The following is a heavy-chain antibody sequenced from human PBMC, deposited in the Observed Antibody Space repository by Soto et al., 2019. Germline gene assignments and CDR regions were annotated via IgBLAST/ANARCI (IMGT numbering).Heavy chain of an antibody. V-gene: IGHV3-15*01. J-gene: IGHJ5*02. CDR1: GFTFSNAW. D-gene: IGHD1-26*01. CDR2: MKRKSDGGTT. Sequence: PGGSLRLSCAASGFTFSNAWRSWVRQAPGKGLEWVGRMKRKSDGGTTDYAEPVKGRFTILRDDSKNTRYLQMNSLKTEDTAVYYCTTVSELLVGATGCFDPWGQGTLVTVSS. CDR3: TTVSELLVGATGCFDP.